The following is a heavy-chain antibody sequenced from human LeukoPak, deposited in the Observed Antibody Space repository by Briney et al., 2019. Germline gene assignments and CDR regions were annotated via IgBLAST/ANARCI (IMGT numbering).Heavy chain of an antibody. J-gene: IGHJ4*02. CDR1: GFTFSNYA. V-gene: IGHV3-23*01. CDR2: ITRGGSGI. Sequence: PGASLRLSCAASGFTFSNYAMSWVRQAPGKGLEWVSAITRGGSGIYYADSMKSRFTISRDNSKNTLYLQINSLRAEDTAVYYCAKWGDYDVLTGYYVSDYWGQGTLVTVSS. CDR3: AKWGDYDVLTGYYVSDY. D-gene: IGHD3-9*01.